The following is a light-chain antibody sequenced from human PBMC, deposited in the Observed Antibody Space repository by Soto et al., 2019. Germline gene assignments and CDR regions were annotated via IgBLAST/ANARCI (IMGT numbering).Light chain of an antibody. CDR2: EVS. CDR3: SLYTSSDVV. Sequence: QSALTQPPSVSGSPGQSVTISCTGTSSDVGSYNRVSWYQQPPGTAPKLMIYEVSNRPSGVPDRLSGSKSGNTAALTISGLQAEDEADYYCSLYTSSDVVFGGGTKLTVL. CDR1: SSDVGSYNR. J-gene: IGLJ2*01. V-gene: IGLV2-18*01.